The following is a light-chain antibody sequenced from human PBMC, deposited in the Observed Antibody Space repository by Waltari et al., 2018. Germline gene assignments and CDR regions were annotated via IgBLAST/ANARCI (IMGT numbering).Light chain of an antibody. Sequence: EIVMTQSPVTLSVSPGERVTLSCRARQSIRNNLAGYQQKAGQPPRLLLYGAPTRAPGLPARFSGSGSGTEFALTISSLQPEDFAVYYCHHYNKRPPSYTFGQGTRLEIK. J-gene: IGKJ2*01. CDR1: QSIRNN. V-gene: IGKV3-15*01. CDR2: GAP. CDR3: HHYNKRPPSYT.